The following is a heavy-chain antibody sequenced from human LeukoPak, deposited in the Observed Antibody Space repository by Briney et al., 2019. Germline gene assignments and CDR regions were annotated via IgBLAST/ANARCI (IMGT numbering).Heavy chain of an antibody. J-gene: IGHJ4*02. D-gene: IGHD2/OR15-2a*01. CDR3: ARSTTFNSVDY. CDR1: EFTFSSYE. Sequence: GGSLRLSCAASEFTFSSYEMNWVRQTPGKGLEWVSYISRTGSTIYYADTVKGRFTISRDNAKNSLYLQMNSLRAEDTAVYYCARSTTFNSVDYWGQGTLVNVSS. V-gene: IGHV3-48*03. CDR2: ISRTGSTI.